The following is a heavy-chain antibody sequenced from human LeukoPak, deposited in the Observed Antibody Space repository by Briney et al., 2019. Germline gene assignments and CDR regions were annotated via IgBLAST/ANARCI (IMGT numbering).Heavy chain of an antibody. D-gene: IGHD2-15*01. CDR1: GFTFSDYY. Sequence: GGSLRLSCAATGFTFSDYYMSWIRQAPGQGLEWVSYISSISSYTNYADSVKGRFTISRDNAKNSLYLQMNSLRAEDTAVYYCARDPYCSGGSCYSPSSWGQGTLVTVSS. V-gene: IGHV3-11*05. CDR2: ISSISSYT. CDR3: ARDPYCSGGSCYSPSS. J-gene: IGHJ5*02.